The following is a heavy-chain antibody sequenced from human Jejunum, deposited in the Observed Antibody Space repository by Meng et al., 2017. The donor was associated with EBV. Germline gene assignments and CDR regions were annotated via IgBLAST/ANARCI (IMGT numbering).Heavy chain of an antibody. V-gene: IGHV4-30-2*01. Sequence: LPREGSGSDLLYPSETLSRTCAVSGGSISSGGYSWHWIRQPPGKGLQWIGYIYYSGSAFYNPSLKSRVTLSVDRSKNQFSLNLSSVTAADTAVYYCARGAYFDYWGQGTLVTVSS. CDR1: GGSISSGGYS. J-gene: IGHJ4*02. CDR2: IYYSGSA. CDR3: ARGAYFDY.